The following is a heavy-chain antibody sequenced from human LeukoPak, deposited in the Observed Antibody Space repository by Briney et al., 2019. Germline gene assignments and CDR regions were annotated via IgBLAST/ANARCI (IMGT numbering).Heavy chain of an antibody. CDR1: GGSTSSGGYY. D-gene: IGHD6-13*01. J-gene: IGHJ4*02. V-gene: IGHV4-30-2*01. CDR3: ARSRSSWYFDY. Sequence: KPSETLSLTCTVSGGSTSSGGYYWSWIRQPPGKGLEWIGYIYHSGSTYYNPSLKSRVTISVDTSKNQFSLKLSSVTAADTAVYYCARSRSSWYFDYWGQGTLVTVSS. CDR2: IYHSGST.